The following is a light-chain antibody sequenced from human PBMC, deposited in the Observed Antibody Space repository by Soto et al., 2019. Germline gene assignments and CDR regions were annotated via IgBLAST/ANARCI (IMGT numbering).Light chain of an antibody. Sequence: QSALTQPASVSGSPGQSITISCTGTSSDVGGYNSVSWYQQHPGKAPKLMIHDVSNRPSGVSNRFSGSKSGNTASLTISGLQAEDEADYYCSSYTNSSSYVFGSGTKVTVL. J-gene: IGLJ1*01. CDR2: DVS. CDR3: SSYTNSSSYV. CDR1: SSDVGGYNS. V-gene: IGLV2-14*01.